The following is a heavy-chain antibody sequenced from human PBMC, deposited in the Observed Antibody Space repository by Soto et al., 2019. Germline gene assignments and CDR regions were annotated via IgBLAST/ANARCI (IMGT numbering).Heavy chain of an antibody. D-gene: IGHD3-10*01. V-gene: IGHV1-2*04. CDR3: ARGGRIAMVRGVITWFDP. Sequence: ASVKVSCKASGYTFTGYYMHWVRQAPGQGLEWMGWINPNSGGTNYAQKFQGWVTMTRDTSISTAYMELSRLRSADTAVYYCARGGRIAMVRGVITWFDPWGQGALVAVSS. CDR1: GYTFTGYY. J-gene: IGHJ5*02. CDR2: INPNSGGT.